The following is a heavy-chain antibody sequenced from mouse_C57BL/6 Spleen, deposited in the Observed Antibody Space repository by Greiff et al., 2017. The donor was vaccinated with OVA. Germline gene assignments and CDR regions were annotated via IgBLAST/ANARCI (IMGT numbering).Heavy chain of an antibody. CDR2: IHPNSGSN. Sequence: QVQLQQPGAELVKPGASVKLSCKASGYTFTSYWMHWVKQRPGQGLEWIGMIHPNSGSNNYNEKFKSKATLTVDKSSSTAYMQLSSLTSEDSAVYYCARDSSGDAYWGQGTLVTVSA. D-gene: IGHD3-2*01. CDR1: GYTFTSYW. V-gene: IGHV1-64*01. J-gene: IGHJ3*01. CDR3: ARDSSGDAY.